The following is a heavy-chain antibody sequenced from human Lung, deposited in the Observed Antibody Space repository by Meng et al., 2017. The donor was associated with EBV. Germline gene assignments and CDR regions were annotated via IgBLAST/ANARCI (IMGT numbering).Heavy chain of an antibody. CDR2: ISHRGGTI. CDR3: ATRQETAMFNS. V-gene: IGHV3-11*01. D-gene: IGHD5-18*01. J-gene: IGHJ4*02. Sequence: QLVEYGGGLVEPGGSLRLSWGASGISLRDSYMTWIRPAPGKGLEWIADISHRGGTISYADSVKGRFTNSRDNAKNSVFLQMSSLRDDDTAIHYCATRQETAMFNSWGQGTLVTVSS. CDR1: GISLRDSY.